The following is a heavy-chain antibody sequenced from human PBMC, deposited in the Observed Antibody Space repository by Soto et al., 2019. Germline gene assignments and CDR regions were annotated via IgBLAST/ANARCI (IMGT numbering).Heavy chain of an antibody. CDR1: GFTFSSYD. Sequence: GGSLRLSCAASGFTFSSYDMHWVRQATGKGLEWVSAIGTAGDTYYPGSVKGRFTISRENAKNSLYLQMNSLRAGDTAVHYCARGAGVGATTGDAFDIWGQGTMVTVSS. V-gene: IGHV3-13*01. J-gene: IGHJ3*02. D-gene: IGHD1-26*01. CDR3: ARGAGVGATTGDAFDI. CDR2: IGTAGDT.